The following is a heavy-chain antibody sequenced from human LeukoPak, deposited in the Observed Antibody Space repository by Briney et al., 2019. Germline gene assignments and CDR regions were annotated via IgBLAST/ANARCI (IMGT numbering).Heavy chain of an antibody. CDR3: ARNGGYDSTTKYYFDY. D-gene: IGHD5-12*01. CDR2: IIPIFGTA. CDR1: GGTFSSYA. V-gene: IGHV1-69*13. Sequence: ASVKVSCKASGGTFSSYAISWVRQAPGQGLEWMGGIIPIFGTANYAQKFQGRVTITADESTSTAYMELSSLRSEDTAVYYCARNGGYDSTTKYYFDYWGQGTLVTVSS. J-gene: IGHJ4*02.